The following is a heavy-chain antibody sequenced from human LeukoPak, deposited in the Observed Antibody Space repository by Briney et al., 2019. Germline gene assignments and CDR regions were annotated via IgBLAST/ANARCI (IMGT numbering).Heavy chain of an antibody. J-gene: IGHJ5*02. V-gene: IGHV4-38-2*02. CDR3: ARGETYNWFDP. Sequence: SETLSLTCTVSGYSISSGYYWGWIRQPPGKGLEWIGSIYHSGSTYYNPSLKSRVTISVDTSKNQFSLKLSSVTAADTAVYYCARGETYNWFDPWGQGTLVTVSS. CDR1: GYSISSGYY. CDR2: IYHSGST.